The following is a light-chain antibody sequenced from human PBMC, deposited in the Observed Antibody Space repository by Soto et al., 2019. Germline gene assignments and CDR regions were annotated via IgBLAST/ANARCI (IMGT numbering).Light chain of an antibody. CDR3: HQYYNRPPWT. J-gene: IGKJ1*01. CDR1: RSVDAD. CDR2: ATS. V-gene: IGKV3-15*01. Sequence: LMTQSPATLSVSPGDSATLXXRASRSVDADLAWYQQKPGQAPRLXXFATSARATGVPDRFRGSRSGTDFTLTISSLQPEDSATYYCHQYYNRPPWTFGQGTKVDIK.